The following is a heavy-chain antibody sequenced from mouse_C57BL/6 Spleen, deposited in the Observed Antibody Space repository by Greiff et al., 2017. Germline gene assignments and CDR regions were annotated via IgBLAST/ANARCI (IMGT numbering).Heavy chain of an antibody. Sequence: EVQRVESGPELVKPGASVKMSCKASGYTFTDYNMHWVKQSHGKSLEWIGYINPNNGGTSYNQKFKGKATLTVNKSSSTAYMELRSLTSEDSAVYYCARRGSYEGFAYWGQGTLVTVSA. CDR3: ARRGSYEGFAY. J-gene: IGHJ3*01. CDR2: INPNNGGT. D-gene: IGHD2-3*01. CDR1: GYTFTDYN. V-gene: IGHV1-22*01.